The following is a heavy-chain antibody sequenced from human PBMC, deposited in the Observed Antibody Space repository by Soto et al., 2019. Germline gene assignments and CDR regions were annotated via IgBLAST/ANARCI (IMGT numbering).Heavy chain of an antibody. CDR3: ARGAQQTKTSNSGAPLGAFDI. J-gene: IGHJ3*02. D-gene: IGHD4-4*01. Sequence: PSETLSLTCTVSGGSISSGGYYWSWIRQHPGKGMEWIWYIYYSGSTYYNPSLKSRVTISVDTSKNQFSLRLSSVTAADTAVYYCARGAQQTKTSNSGAPLGAFDIWGQGTMVTVSS. CDR1: GGSISSGGYY. V-gene: IGHV4-31*03. CDR2: IYYSGST.